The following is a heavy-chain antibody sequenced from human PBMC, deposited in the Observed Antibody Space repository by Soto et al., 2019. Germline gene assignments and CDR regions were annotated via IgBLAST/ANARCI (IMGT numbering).Heavy chain of an antibody. CDR2: ISGDERDK. D-gene: IGHD3-10*01. J-gene: IGHJ4*02. V-gene: IGHV3-30*04. Sequence: HVQLVESGGGMVQPGRSLRLSCATSGFTFSSFTMHWVRRAPGEGLDWVAVISGDERDKRYAGSVQGRFTISRDNSKSTLYLQMNNLRSEDTAIYYCARDLSGVGIESQWGQGTLVTVSS. CDR1: GFTFSSFT. CDR3: ARDLSGVGIESQ.